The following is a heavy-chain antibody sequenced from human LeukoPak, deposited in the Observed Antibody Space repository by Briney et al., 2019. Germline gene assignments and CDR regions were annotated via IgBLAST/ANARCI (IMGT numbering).Heavy chain of an antibody. CDR3: ARGQRITMTD. V-gene: IGHV4-34*01. D-gene: IGHD3-22*01. J-gene: IGHJ4*02. CDR1: GGSFSAYY. Sequence: PSETLSLTCAVYGGSFSAYYWSWIRQPPGEGLEWIGEINHSGSTNYNPSLKSRVAISVDTSRNQFSLRLSSVTAADTAVCYCARGQRITMTDWGQGTLVTVSS. CDR2: INHSGST.